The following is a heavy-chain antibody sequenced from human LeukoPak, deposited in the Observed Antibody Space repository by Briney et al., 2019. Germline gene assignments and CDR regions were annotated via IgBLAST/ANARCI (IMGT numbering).Heavy chain of an antibody. J-gene: IGHJ6*02. CDR1: GFTFSDYY. CDR2: ISSSGSTI. D-gene: IGHD3-3*01. CDR3: ARDSVPHYDFWSGHYGMDV. Sequence: GGSLRLSCAASGFTFSDYYMSWIRQAPGKGLEWVSYISSSGSTIYYADSVKGRFTISRDNAKNSLYLQMNSLRAEDTAVYYCARDSVPHYDFWSGHYGMDVWGQGTTVTVSS. V-gene: IGHV3-11*01.